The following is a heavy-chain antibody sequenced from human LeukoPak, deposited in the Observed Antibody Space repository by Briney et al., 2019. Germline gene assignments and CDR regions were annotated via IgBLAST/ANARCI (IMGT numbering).Heavy chain of an antibody. V-gene: IGHV3-64*02. CDR2: ISSNGGWT. CDR1: GLTFSSSA. Sequence: GGSLRLSCAASGLTFSSSAMHWVRQAPGKGLEYVSGISSNGGWTYYADSVKGRFTISRDNSKNTVYLQMGSLRADDMAVYFCATITTGDRAFDIWGQGTMVTVSS. J-gene: IGHJ3*02. CDR3: ATITTGDRAFDI. D-gene: IGHD7-27*01.